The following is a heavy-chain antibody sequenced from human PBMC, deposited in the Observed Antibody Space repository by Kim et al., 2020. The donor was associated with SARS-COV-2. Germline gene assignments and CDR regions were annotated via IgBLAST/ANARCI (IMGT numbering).Heavy chain of an antibody. CDR3: ARDPWYSSSWYTDY. V-gene: IGHV4-39*07. CDR2: IYYSGST. J-gene: IGHJ4*02. D-gene: IGHD6-13*01. CDR1: GGSISSSSYY. Sequence: SETLSLTCTVSGGSISSSSYYWGWIRQPPGKGLEWIGSIYYSGSTYYNPSLKSRVTISVDTSKNQFSLKLSSVTAADTAVYYCARDPWYSSSWYTDYWGQGPLVTVSS.